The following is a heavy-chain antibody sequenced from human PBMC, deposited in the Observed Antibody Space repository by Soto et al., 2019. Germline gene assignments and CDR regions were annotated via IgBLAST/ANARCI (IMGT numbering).Heavy chain of an antibody. J-gene: IGHJ4*02. V-gene: IGHV1-3*01. Sequence: SVRQETEQRLEWMGWINAGNGNTKYSQKFQGRVTFTRDTSANTAYMELSSLISEDTAVYYCARTSGYAFDYWGQGTLVTVSS. CDR3: ARTSGYAFDY. D-gene: IGHD5-12*01. CDR2: INAGNGNT.